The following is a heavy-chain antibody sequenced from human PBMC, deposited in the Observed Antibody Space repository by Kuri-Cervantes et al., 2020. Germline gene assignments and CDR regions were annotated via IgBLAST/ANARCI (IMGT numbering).Heavy chain of an antibody. J-gene: IGHJ6*02. D-gene: IGHD2-2*01. CDR3: ARDGTSCYHSSSSWKCYYGMDV. Sequence: GESLKISCAASGFTFSSYAMHWVRQAPGKGLEWVAVIWYDGSNKYYADSVKGRFTISRDNSKNTLYLQMNSLRAEDTAVYYCARDGTSCYHSSSSWKCYYGMDVWGQGTTVTVSS. CDR1: GFTFSSYA. CDR2: IWYDGSNK. V-gene: IGHV3-33*08.